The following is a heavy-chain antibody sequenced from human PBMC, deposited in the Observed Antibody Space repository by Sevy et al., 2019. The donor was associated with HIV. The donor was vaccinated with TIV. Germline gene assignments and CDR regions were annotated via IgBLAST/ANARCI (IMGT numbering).Heavy chain of an antibody. Sequence: GGSLRLSCAVSGFTFGNYAMSWVRQAPGKGLEWVSSITSSGDTTYYTDSVKGRFTISRENSKNTLYLQMKSLRAEATAVYFCAKEQGYYYDRTGEYYFDYWGQGTLVTVSS. V-gene: IGHV3-23*01. CDR1: GFTFGNYA. CDR3: AKEQGYYYDRTGEYYFDY. D-gene: IGHD3-22*01. CDR2: ITSSGDTT. J-gene: IGHJ4*02.